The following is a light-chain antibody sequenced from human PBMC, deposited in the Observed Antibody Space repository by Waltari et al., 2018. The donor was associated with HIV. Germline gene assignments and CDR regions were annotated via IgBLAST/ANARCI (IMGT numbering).Light chain of an antibody. J-gene: IGKJ2*01. CDR3: QQYGSSPPVT. CDR2: GAS. CDR1: QSVSSSY. V-gene: IGKV3-20*01. Sequence: EIVLTQSPGTLSLSPGERATLSCRASQSVSSSYLAWYQQNPGQGPRLLIYGASSRATGIPDRFSGSGSGTDFTLTISRLEPEDFAVYYCQQYGSSPPVTFGQGTKLEIK.